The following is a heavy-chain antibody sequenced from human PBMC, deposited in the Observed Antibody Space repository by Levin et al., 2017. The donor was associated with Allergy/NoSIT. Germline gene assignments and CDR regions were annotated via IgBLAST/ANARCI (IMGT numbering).Heavy chain of an antibody. D-gene: IGHD2-15*01. CDR1: GGSISSSSYY. CDR3: ARHKDGDYFDY. J-gene: IGHJ4*02. Sequence: SETLSLTCTVSGGSISSSSYYWGWIRQPPGKGLEWIGSIYYSGSTYYNPSLKSRVTISVDTSKNQFSLKLSSVTAADTAVYYCARHKDGDYFDYWGQGTLVTVSS. V-gene: IGHV4-39*01. CDR2: IYYSGST.